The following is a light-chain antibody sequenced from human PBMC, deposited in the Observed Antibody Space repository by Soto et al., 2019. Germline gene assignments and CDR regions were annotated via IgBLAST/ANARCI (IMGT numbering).Light chain of an antibody. Sequence: EIVLTQSPGTLSLSPGERATLSCRASQSVSSSYLAWYQQKPGQAPRLLMSAASSRATGIPDRFSGSGSGTDFTLTISRLEADDFAVYYCQQSSSSPLTCGQVARLE. CDR3: QQSSSSPLT. CDR1: QSVSSSY. J-gene: IGKJ5*01. V-gene: IGKV3-20*01. CDR2: AAS.